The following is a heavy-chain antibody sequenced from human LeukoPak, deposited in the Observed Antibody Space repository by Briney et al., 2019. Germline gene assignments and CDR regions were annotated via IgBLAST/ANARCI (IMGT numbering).Heavy chain of an antibody. J-gene: IGHJ4*02. CDR1: GGSFSSVTLY. CDR2: GNARGST. Sequence: SETLSLTCSVSGGSFSSVTLYWSWIRQPAGKGLEWIGRGNARGSTDSNPSLRSRVAVSVDTSKNQVSLRLSSVTAADTAVYYCARESTGTGRYNWYDLWGQGTLVTVSS. CDR3: ARESTGTGRYNWYDL. D-gene: IGHD5-24*01. V-gene: IGHV4-61*02.